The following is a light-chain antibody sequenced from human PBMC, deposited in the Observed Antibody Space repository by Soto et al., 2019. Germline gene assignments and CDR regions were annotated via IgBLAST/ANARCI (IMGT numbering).Light chain of an antibody. CDR1: QTISSW. CDR2: KAS. CDR3: QHYNSYSEA. V-gene: IGKV1-5*03. Sequence: DIQMTQSPSALSGSVVDRFTITCLASQTISSWLAWYQQKPGKAPNLLIYKASTLKSGVPSRFSGSGSGTEFTLTISSLQPDDFATYYCQHYNSYSEAFGQGTKVDIK. J-gene: IGKJ1*01.